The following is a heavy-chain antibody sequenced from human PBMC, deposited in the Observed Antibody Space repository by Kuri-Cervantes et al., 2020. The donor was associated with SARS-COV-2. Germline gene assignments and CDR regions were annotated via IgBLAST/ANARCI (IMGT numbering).Heavy chain of an antibody. CDR3: ARFKDY. Sequence: SLKISCAASGFTFGDYAMHWVRQAPGKGLEWVSGISWNSGSIGYADSVKGRFTISRENAKNSLYLQMNSLRAEDTAVYYCARFKDYWGQGTTVTVSS. V-gene: IGHV3-9*01. CDR2: ISWNSGSI. CDR1: GFTFGDYA. D-gene: IGHD3-3*01. J-gene: IGHJ4*03.